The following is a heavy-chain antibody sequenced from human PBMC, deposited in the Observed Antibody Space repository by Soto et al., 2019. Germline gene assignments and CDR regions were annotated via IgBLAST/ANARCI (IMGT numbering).Heavy chain of an antibody. CDR1: GFTFSSYA. V-gene: IGHV3-30-3*01. CDR2: ISYDGSNK. Sequence: GGSLRLSCAASGFTFSSYAMHWVRQALGKGLEWVAVISYDGSNKYYADSVKGRFTISRDNAKNTVSLQMNSLRVEDTGVYYCAKDSWYFDLWSQGSQVTVSS. D-gene: IGHD6-13*01. J-gene: IGHJ4*02. CDR3: AKDSWYFDL.